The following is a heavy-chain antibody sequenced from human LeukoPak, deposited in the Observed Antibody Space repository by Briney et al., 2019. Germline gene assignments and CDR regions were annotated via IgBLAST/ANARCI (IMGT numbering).Heavy chain of an antibody. V-gene: IGHV3-23*01. CDR3: AKYGPQDSGSSHFDY. CDR1: GFTFSSYA. CDR2: IRDNGSST. Sequence: GGALRLSCAASGFTFSSYAMSWVRQAPGKGLEWASAIRDNGSSTHYADSVKGRFTTSRDNSKNTLFLQMNSLRAEDTAIYYCAKYGPQDSGSSHFDYWGQGALVTVSS. D-gene: IGHD1-26*01. J-gene: IGHJ4*02.